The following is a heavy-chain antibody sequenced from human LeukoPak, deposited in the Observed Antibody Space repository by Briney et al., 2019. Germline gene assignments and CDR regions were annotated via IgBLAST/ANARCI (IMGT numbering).Heavy chain of an antibody. V-gene: IGHV3-43*02. J-gene: IGHJ3*02. CDR1: GFSFDDYA. Sequence: GGSPRLSCAASGFSFDDYAMHWVRQAPGKGLEWVSLISGDGGTTYYADSVKGRFTISRDNSKKSLYLQMNSLRTEDTALYYCAKGGDRIWDAFDIWGQGTRVTVSS. CDR3: AKGGDRIWDAFDI. D-gene: IGHD2-21*01. CDR2: ISGDGGTT.